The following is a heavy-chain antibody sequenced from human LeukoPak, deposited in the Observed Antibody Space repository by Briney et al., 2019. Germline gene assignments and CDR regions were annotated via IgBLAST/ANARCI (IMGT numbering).Heavy chain of an antibody. J-gene: IGHJ4*02. D-gene: IGHD1-26*01. CDR1: GGTFSSYA. Sequence: ASVKVSCKASGGTFSSYAISWVRQAPGQGLEWMGGIIPIFGTANYAQKLQGRVTMTTDTSTSTAYMELRSLRSDDTAVYYCARDLPYSGSYLHYWGQGTLVTVSS. CDR2: IIPIFGTA. V-gene: IGHV1-69*05. CDR3: ARDLPYSGSYLHY.